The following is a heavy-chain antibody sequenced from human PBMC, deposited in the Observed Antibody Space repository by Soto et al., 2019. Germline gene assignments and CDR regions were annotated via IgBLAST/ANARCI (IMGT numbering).Heavy chain of an antibody. CDR1: GFTFSSYA. CDR3: ARERRYSSSWYADY. D-gene: IGHD6-13*01. V-gene: IGHV3-30-3*01. J-gene: IGHJ4*02. CDR2: ISYDGSNK. Sequence: GGSLRLSCAASGFTFSSYAMHWVRQAPGKGLEWVAVISYDGSNKYYADSVKGRFTISRDNSKNTLYLQMNSLRAEDTAVYYCARERRYSSSWYADYWGQGTLVTVSS.